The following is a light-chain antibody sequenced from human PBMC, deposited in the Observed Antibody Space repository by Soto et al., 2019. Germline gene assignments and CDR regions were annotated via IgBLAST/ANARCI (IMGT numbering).Light chain of an antibody. J-gene: IGLJ1*01. CDR2: DVS. Sequence: QSVLTQPASVSGSPGQSITISCTGTSSDVGGSNYVSWYQQHPGKAPKLMIYDVSNRPSGVSNRFSGSKSGNTASLTISGLQPEDEADYYCCSYTSSSLYVFGTGTKVTVL. CDR1: SSDVGGSNY. CDR3: CSYTSSSLYV. V-gene: IGLV2-14*01.